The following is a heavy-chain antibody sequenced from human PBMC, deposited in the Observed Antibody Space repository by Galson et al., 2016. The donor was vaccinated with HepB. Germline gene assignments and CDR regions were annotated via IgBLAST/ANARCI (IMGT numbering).Heavy chain of an antibody. J-gene: IGHJ4*02. CDR3: ARGDYGPFDF. CDR1: GRTSGDEP. D-gene: IGHD3-16*01. Sequence: SLRLSCAISGRTSGDEPISWVRQAPGKGLQWLGFIRKKSHGGTTEYAASVKDRFRNSRNDSSGVAYLQMDSPKTEDSALYYCARGDYGPFDFWGQGTLLAVSS. CDR2: IRKKSHGGTT. V-gene: IGHV3-49*04.